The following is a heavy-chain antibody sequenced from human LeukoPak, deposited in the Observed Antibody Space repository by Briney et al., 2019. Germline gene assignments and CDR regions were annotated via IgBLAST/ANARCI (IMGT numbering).Heavy chain of an antibody. Sequence: ASETLSLTCHVSGASNKNYYSSWIRQPPGERLEWIGYISYSGSTRYNPSLGSRVTTSVDTSSDQFSLNLNSVTAADTAAYYCARHDRTADYHDPNWFEPWGQGILVTVSS. CDR3: ARHDRTADYHDPNWFEP. J-gene: IGHJ5*02. V-gene: IGHV4-59*08. CDR1: GASNKNYY. CDR2: ISYSGST. D-gene: IGHD4/OR15-4a*01.